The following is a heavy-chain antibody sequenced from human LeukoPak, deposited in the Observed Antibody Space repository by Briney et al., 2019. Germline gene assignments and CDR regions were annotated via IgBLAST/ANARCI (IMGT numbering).Heavy chain of an antibody. CDR3: ARGVRGYSRGSRFDS. CDR1: GFTFNDYY. Sequence: GGSLRLSCAASGFTFNDYYMTWIRQAPGKGLECVSYISTGGTTIYYADSVKGRFTISRDNAKNSLYLQMNSLRDEDTAVYYCARGVRGYSRGSRFDSWGQGTLVTVSS. V-gene: IGHV3-11*04. CDR2: ISTGGTTI. D-gene: IGHD5-18*01. J-gene: IGHJ4*02.